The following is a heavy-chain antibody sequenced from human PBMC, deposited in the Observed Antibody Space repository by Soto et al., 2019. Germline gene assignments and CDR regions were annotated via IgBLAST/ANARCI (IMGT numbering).Heavy chain of an antibody. Sequence: QVQQQQWGARLLKPSETLSLTCAVSGWSFSGYHWSWIRQSPGKGLEWIGEINPSGNTNFNPSLKSRVTIPGDTSRNEISLRLSSVTAADTAVYYCARGRRIAYFYGSTSYYVFDIWGQGDLVTVSS. D-gene: IGHD3-10*01. CDR1: GWSFSGYH. CDR3: ARGRRIAYFYGSTSYYVFDI. V-gene: IGHV4-34*01. J-gene: IGHJ4*02. CDR2: INPSGNT.